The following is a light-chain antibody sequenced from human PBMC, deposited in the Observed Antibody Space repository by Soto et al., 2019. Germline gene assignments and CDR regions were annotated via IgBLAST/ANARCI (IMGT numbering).Light chain of an antibody. CDR1: QSISSW. CDR3: QQYNSYSWT. V-gene: IGKV1-5*01. J-gene: IGKJ1*01. Sequence: DIPMTQSPSTLSASVGDRVTITCRASQSISSWLVWYQQKPGKAPKLLIYDASSLESGVPSRFSGNRSGTEFTLTISSLQPDDFATYYCQQYNSYSWTFGQGTKVEIK. CDR2: DAS.